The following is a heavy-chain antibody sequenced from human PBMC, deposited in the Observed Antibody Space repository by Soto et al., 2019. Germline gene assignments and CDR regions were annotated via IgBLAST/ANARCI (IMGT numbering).Heavy chain of an antibody. Sequence: GESLKISCKGSGYSFTSYWISWVRQMPGKGLEWMGRIDPSGSYTNYSPSFQGHVTISADKSISTAYLQWSSLKASDTAMYYCARQEGGYSYYYYGMDVWGQGTTVTVSS. V-gene: IGHV5-10-1*01. CDR2: IDPSGSYT. J-gene: IGHJ6*02. D-gene: IGHD3-22*01. CDR1: GYSFTSYW. CDR3: ARQEGGYSYYYYGMDV.